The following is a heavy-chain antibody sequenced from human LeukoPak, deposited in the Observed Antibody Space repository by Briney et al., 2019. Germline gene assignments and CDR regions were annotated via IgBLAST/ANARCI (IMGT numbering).Heavy chain of an antibody. Sequence: ASVKVSCKASGYTFTSYYMHWVRQAPGQGLEWMGIINPSGGSTRYAQKFQGRVTMTRDTSMSTVSMELSGLRSEDTAVYYCARGWDYYDSSGYSYFQHWGQGTLVTVSS. D-gene: IGHD3-22*01. J-gene: IGHJ1*01. V-gene: IGHV1-46*01. CDR1: GYTFTSYY. CDR3: ARGWDYYDSSGYSYFQH. CDR2: INPSGGST.